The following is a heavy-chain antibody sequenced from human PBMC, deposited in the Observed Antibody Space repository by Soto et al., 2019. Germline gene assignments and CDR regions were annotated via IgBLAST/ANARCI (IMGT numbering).Heavy chain of an antibody. J-gene: IGHJ4*02. CDR3: ARHISTLIPAAMYYFDY. CDR2: IYYSGST. Sequence: SETLSLTCTVSGGSISSSSYYWGWIRQPPGKGLEWIGSIYYSGSTYYNPSLKSRVTISVDTSKNQFSLKLSSVTAADTAVNYCARHISTLIPAAMYYFDYWGQGTLVTVSS. CDR1: GGSISSSSYY. D-gene: IGHD2-2*01. V-gene: IGHV4-39*01.